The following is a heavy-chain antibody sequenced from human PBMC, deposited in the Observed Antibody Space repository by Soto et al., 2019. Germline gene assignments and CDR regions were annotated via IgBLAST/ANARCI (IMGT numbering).Heavy chain of an antibody. CDR2: IYYSGST. V-gene: IGHV4-31*03. Sequence: LSLTCTVSGGSISSGGYYWSWIRQHPGKGLEWIGYIYYSGSTYYNPSLKSRVIISVDTSKNQFSLKLSSVTAADTAVYYCARDSGVVCSSTSCSWFDPWGQETTVTVSS. J-gene: IGHJ5*01. D-gene: IGHD2-2*01. CDR3: ARDSGVVCSSTSCSWFDP. CDR1: GGSISSGGYY.